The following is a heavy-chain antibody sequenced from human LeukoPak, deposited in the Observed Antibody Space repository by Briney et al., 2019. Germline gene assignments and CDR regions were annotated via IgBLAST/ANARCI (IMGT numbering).Heavy chain of an antibody. V-gene: IGHV1-46*01. D-gene: IGHD3-22*01. J-gene: IGHJ4*02. CDR3: ARELYYYDSSGSV. Sequence: ASVKVSCTASGYTFTSYYMHWVRQAPGQGLEWMGIINPSGGSTSYAQKFQGRVTMARDTSTSTVYMELSSLRSEDTAVYYCARELYYYDSSGSVWGQGTLVTVSS. CDR2: INPSGGST. CDR1: GYTFTSYY.